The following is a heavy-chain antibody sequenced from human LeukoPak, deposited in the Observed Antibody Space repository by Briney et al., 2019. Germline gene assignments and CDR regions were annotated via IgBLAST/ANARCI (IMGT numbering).Heavy chain of an antibody. J-gene: IGHJ4*02. D-gene: IGHD1-26*01. CDR2: IKQDGSEK. V-gene: IGHV3-7*01. CDR3: ATYSGSYRGPD. CDR1: GFTISSYW. Sequence: GGSLSFSCAASGFTISSYWMSLVRQAPGKGLEWVANIKQDGSEKYYVDSVKGRFTISKDNAKTSLYLQMNSLRAEDTAVYYCATYSGSYRGPDWGQGTLVTVSS.